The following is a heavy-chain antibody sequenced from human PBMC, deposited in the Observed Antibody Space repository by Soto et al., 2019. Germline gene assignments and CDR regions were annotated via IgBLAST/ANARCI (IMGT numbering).Heavy chain of an antibody. Sequence: QVQLQQWGAGLLKPSETLSLTCAVYGGSFSGYYGSWIRQPPGKGLEWIGEINHSGSTNYNPSLKSRVTISVDTSKNQVSLKLSSVTAADTAVYYCAREPQYGSGTLGYWGQGTLVTVSS. D-gene: IGHD3-10*01. CDR1: GGSFSGYY. CDR2: INHSGST. CDR3: AREPQYGSGTLGY. J-gene: IGHJ4*02. V-gene: IGHV4-34*01.